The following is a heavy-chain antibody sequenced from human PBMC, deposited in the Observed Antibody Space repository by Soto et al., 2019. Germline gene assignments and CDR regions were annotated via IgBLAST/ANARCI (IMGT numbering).Heavy chain of an antibody. CDR1: GGSVSSGSYY. CDR3: ARDMRYYYDSSGYSGPGYYYGMDV. V-gene: IGHV4-61*01. D-gene: IGHD3-22*01. Sequence: SETLSLTCTVSGGSVSSGSYYWSWIRQPPGKGLEWIGYIYYSGSTNYNPSLKSRVTISVDTSKNQFSLKLSSVTAADTAVYYCARDMRYYYDSSGYSGPGYYYGMDVWGQGTTVTVSS. CDR2: IYYSGST. J-gene: IGHJ6*02.